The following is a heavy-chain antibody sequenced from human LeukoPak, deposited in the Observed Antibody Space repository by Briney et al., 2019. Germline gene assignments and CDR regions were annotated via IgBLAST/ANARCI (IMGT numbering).Heavy chain of an antibody. V-gene: IGHV1-2*02. Sequence: ASVKVSCKASGYTFTGYYMQWVRQAPGQGLEWMGWINPNSGGTNYAQKFQGRVTMTRDTSISTAYMELSRLRSDDTAVYYCARDLPAGPIFGVVQSLDYWGQGTLVTVSS. J-gene: IGHJ4*02. CDR2: INPNSGGT. D-gene: IGHD3-3*01. CDR3: ARDLPAGPIFGVVQSLDY. CDR1: GYTFTGYY.